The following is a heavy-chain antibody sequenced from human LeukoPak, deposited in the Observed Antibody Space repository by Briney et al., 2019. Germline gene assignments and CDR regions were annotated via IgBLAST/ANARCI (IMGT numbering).Heavy chain of an antibody. Sequence: PGGSLRLSCAASGFTFSTSEMNWVRQAPGRGLEWISCISTHGSTTYYADSVRGRFTISRDNAENSLYLQMNSLRAEDTAVYYCARGFRHTAMFLDHWGQGNLVTVSP. CDR1: GFTFSTSE. V-gene: IGHV3-48*03. CDR3: ARGFRHTAMFLDH. CDR2: ISTHGSTT. J-gene: IGHJ4*02. D-gene: IGHD5-18*01.